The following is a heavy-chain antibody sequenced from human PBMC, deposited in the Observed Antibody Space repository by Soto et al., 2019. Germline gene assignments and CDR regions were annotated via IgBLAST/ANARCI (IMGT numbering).Heavy chain of an antibody. Sequence: GGSLRLSCAASGFTFSSYSMNWVRQAPGKGLQWVSSISNNGRYIYYADSVQGRFTISRDNAKNSLYLQMNSLRAEDTAMYYCARQADDWNLDYWGQGTLVTVSS. CDR3: ARQADDWNLDY. CDR2: ISNNGRYI. CDR1: GFTFSSYS. J-gene: IGHJ4*02. V-gene: IGHV3-21*01. D-gene: IGHD1-1*01.